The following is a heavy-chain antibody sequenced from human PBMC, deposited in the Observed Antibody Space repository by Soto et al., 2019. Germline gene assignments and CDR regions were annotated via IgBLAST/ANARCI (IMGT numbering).Heavy chain of an antibody. CDR1: GGTFSSYA. J-gene: IGHJ6*02. D-gene: IGHD2-2*01. CDR2: IIPISGTA. CDR3: ARSQGSSTSLEIYYYYYYGMDV. V-gene: IGHV1-69*01. Sequence: QVQLVQSGAEVKKPGSSVKVSCKASGGTFSSYAISWVRQAPGQGLEWMGGIIPISGTANYAQKFQGRGTITADESTSTVSMELSSLRSEDTAVYFCARSQGSSTSLEIYYYYYYGMDVWGQGTTVTVSS.